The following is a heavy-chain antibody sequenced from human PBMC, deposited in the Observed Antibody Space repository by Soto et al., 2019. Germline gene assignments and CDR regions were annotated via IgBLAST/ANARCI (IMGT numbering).Heavy chain of an antibody. V-gene: IGHV6-1*01. CDR1: GDSVASNSAA. Sequence: PSQTLSLTCAISGDSVASNSAAWNWIRQSPSRGLEWLGRTYYRSKWYNDYAVSVKSRITINPDTSKNQFSLQLNSVTPEDTAVYYCARDLTSYSGYDLVDGAFDIWGQGTMVTVSS. D-gene: IGHD5-12*01. CDR3: ARDLTSYSGYDLVDGAFDI. J-gene: IGHJ3*02. CDR2: TYYRSKWYN.